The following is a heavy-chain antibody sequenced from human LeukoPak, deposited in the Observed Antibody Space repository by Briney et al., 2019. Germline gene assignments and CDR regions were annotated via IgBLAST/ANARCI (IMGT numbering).Heavy chain of an antibody. D-gene: IGHD3-22*01. CDR2: IIPIFGTA. Sequence: SVKVSCKASGGTFSSYAISWVRQAPGQGLEWMGGIIPIFGTANYAQKFQGRVTITADKSTSTAYMELSSLRSEDTAVYYCAREQYYYDSSGYNRKDYYYYYMDVWGKGTTVTVSS. CDR1: GGTFSSYA. CDR3: AREQYYYDSSGYNRKDYYYYYMDV. V-gene: IGHV1-69*06. J-gene: IGHJ6*03.